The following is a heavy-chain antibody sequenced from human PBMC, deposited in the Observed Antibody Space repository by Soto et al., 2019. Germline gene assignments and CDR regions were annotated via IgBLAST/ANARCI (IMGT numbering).Heavy chain of an antibody. J-gene: IGHJ4*02. CDR1: GYKFKNYW. D-gene: IGHD3-9*01. V-gene: IGHV5-51*01. CDR2: IYPGDSDA. Sequence: GESLKISCEASGYKFKNYWIGWVRQMPGKGPEWMGFIYPGDSDARYSPSFQGQVTISVDKSINTVYLQWRSLKASDTAMYYCARQPDYNILTGYLYYFDYWGQGPLVTVSS. CDR3: ARQPDYNILTGYLYYFDY.